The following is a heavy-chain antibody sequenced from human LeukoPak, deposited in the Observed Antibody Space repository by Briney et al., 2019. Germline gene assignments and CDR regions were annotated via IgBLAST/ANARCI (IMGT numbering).Heavy chain of an antibody. J-gene: IGHJ6*03. D-gene: IGHD6-19*01. CDR1: GYTFTGYY. Sequence: GASVKVSCKASGYTFTGYYTHWVRQAPGQGLEWMGWMNPNSGNTGYAQKFQGRVTITRNTSISTAYMELSSLRSEDTAVYYCARALSGWEISIAVTSIGGYYYYMDVWGKGTTVTVSS. V-gene: IGHV1-8*03. CDR2: MNPNSGNT. CDR3: ARALSGWEISIAVTSIGGYYYYMDV.